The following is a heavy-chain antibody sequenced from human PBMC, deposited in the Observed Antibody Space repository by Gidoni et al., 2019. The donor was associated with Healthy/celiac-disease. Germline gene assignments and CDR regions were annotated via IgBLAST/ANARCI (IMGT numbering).Heavy chain of an antibody. CDR1: VYTFTSYG. V-gene: IGHV1-18*04. J-gene: IGHJ6*02. CDR3: AREERGYYYYYGMDV. CDR2: ISAYNGNT. Sequence: QVQLVQSGAEVQKPGASVKVSCKASVYTFTSYGISWVRQAPGQGLEWMGWISAYNGNTNYAQKLQGRVTMTTDTSTSTAYMELRSLRSDDTAVYYCAREERGYYYYYGMDVWGQGTTVTVSS.